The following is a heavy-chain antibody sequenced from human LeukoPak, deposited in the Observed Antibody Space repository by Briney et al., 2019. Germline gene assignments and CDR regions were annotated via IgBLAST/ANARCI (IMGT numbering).Heavy chain of an antibody. V-gene: IGHV2-5*02. CDR1: GFSLSTSGVG. CDR3: AHALWFGDPTDYFDY. J-gene: IGHJ4*02. Sequence: SGPTLANPTQTLTLTCTFSGFSLSTSGVGVGWIRQPPGKALEWLALIYWDDDKRYSPSLKSRLTITKDTSKNQVVLTMTNMDPVDTATYYCAHALWFGDPTDYFDYWGQGTLVTVSS. CDR2: IYWDDDK. D-gene: IGHD3-10*01.